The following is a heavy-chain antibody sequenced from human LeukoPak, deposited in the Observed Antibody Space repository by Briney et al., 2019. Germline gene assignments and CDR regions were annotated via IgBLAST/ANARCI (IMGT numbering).Heavy chain of an antibody. CDR3: ARDWRELRFLEWRERSYYYYYYMDV. CDR2: IYYSGST. J-gene: IGHJ6*03. V-gene: IGHV4-59*11. CDR1: GGSISSHY. Sequence: SETLSLTCTVSGGSISSHYWSWIRQPPEKGLEWIGYIYYSGSTNYNPSLKSRVTIPVDTSKNQFSLKLSSVTAADTAVYYCARDWRELRFLEWRERSYYYYYYMDVWGKGTTVTVSS. D-gene: IGHD3-3*01.